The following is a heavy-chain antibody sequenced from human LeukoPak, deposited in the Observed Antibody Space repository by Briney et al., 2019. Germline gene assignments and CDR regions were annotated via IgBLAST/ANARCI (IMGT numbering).Heavy chain of an antibody. Sequence: GGSLRLSCAASGFTFSSYWMHWVRQDPGKGLVWVSYIRGDGTSTSYADSVKGRFTISRDNAKNTLYLQMNSLRVEDTAVYYCARVGGVSGRAFDMWGQGTMVTVSS. D-gene: IGHD6-25*01. CDR2: IRGDGTST. J-gene: IGHJ3*02. CDR1: GFTFSSYW. CDR3: ARVGGVSGRAFDM. V-gene: IGHV3-74*01.